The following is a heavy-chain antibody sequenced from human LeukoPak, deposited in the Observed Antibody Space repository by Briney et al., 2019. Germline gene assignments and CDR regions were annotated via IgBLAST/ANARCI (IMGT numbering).Heavy chain of an antibody. Sequence: PSETLSLTCTVSGYSISSGYYWGWIRQPPGKGLEWIGSIYHSGRTFYNPSLKSRVTISVDTSKNQFSLKLSSVTAADTAVYYCARVRGSSGSYEYYHYMDVWGKGTTVTISS. V-gene: IGHV4-38-2*02. CDR1: GYSISSGYY. D-gene: IGHD1-26*01. CDR2: IYHSGRT. CDR3: ARVRGSSGSYEYYHYMDV. J-gene: IGHJ6*03.